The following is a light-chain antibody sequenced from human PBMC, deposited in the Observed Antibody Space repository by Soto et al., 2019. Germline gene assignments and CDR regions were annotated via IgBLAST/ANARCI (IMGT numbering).Light chain of an antibody. J-gene: IGKJ4*01. CDR2: DAS. V-gene: IGKV1-33*01. CDR1: QDISNY. CDR3: QQYDNLPLT. Sequence: DIQMTQSPSSLSASVGDRVTITCQASQDISNYLNLYQQKPGKAPKLLIYDASNLETGVPSSFSGSVTGTDFTFTISSLQPEEIATYYCQQYDNLPLTFGGGTKVEIK.